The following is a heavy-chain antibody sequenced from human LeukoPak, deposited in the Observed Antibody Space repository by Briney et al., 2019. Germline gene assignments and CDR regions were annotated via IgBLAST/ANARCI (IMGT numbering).Heavy chain of an antibody. Sequence: ASVKVSCKASGYTFTSYYMHWVRQAPGQGLEWMGIINPSGGSTSYAQKFQGRVTMTRDMSTSTVYMELSSLRSEDTAVYYCAREPEATIYYYYYMDVWGKGTTVTVSS. CDR1: GYTFTSYY. CDR2: INPSGGST. D-gene: IGHD5-24*01. CDR3: AREPEATIYYYYYMDV. V-gene: IGHV1-46*01. J-gene: IGHJ6*03.